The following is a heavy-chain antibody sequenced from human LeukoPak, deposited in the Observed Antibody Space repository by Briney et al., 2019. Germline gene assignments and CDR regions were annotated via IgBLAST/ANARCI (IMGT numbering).Heavy chain of an antibody. D-gene: IGHD1-26*01. CDR3: VGTRPGPCRFDY. Sequence: PSETLSLTCAVYGGSFSGYYWSWIRQPPGKRLEWIGEINHSGSTNYNPSLKSRVTISVDTSKNQFSLKLSSVTAADTAVYYCVGTRPGPCRFDYWGQGTLVTVSS. V-gene: IGHV4-34*01. CDR2: INHSGST. J-gene: IGHJ4*02. CDR1: GGSFSGYY.